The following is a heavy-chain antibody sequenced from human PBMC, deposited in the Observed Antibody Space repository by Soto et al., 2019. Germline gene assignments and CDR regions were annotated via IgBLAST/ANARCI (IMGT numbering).Heavy chain of an antibody. CDR2: LHSAGDT. Sequence: EVQLVESGGGLVQPGGSLRLSCAASGIPVSSNYMTWVRQAPGKGLEWVSVLHSAGDTYYAHSVKGRFTISRHDSTNTLFLEMNSLTAEDTAVYYCARDVPYYYASRMDVWGQGTTGTVSS. CDR3: ARDVPYYYASRMDV. J-gene: IGHJ6*02. D-gene: IGHD3-10*01. V-gene: IGHV3-53*04. CDR1: GIPVSSNY.